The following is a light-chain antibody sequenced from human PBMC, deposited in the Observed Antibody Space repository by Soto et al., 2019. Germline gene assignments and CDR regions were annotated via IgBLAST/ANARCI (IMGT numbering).Light chain of an antibody. CDR1: QSLVHSDGKSH. CDR2: EAS. V-gene: IGKV2D-29*01. Sequence: ITLTQTPYALSVSPGQPASISCRSSQSLVHSDGKSHLYWYLQKPGQPPQLLIYEASNRLSGVPDRFSGRGSGTDFTLKISRVEAEDVGVYYCMQIIKLPDTFGQGTKLEIK. CDR3: MQIIKLPDT. J-gene: IGKJ2*01.